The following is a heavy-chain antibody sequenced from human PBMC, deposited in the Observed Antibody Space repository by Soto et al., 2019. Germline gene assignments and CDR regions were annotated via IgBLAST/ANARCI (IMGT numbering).Heavy chain of an antibody. J-gene: IGHJ4*02. CDR3: ARTTGGSYPDVPFDY. CDR1: GYSFTDYW. Sequence: GESLKISCKGSGYSFTDYWIGWVRQMPGKGLEWMGIIYPGDSDTRYSPSFQGQVTISAGKSISTAYLQWSSLKASDTAMYFCARTTGGSYPDVPFDYWGQGTLVTVSS. V-gene: IGHV5-51*01. CDR2: IYPGDSDT. D-gene: IGHD1-26*01.